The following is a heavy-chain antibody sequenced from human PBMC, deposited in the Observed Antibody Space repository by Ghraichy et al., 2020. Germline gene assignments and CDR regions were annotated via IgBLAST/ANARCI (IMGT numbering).Heavy chain of an antibody. J-gene: IGHJ4*02. CDR3: AKDAVRYVPPMWASFFDY. CDR1: GFTFSSYG. V-gene: IGHV3-30*18. Sequence: GGSLRLSCAASGFTFSSYGMHWVRQAPGKGLEWVAVISYDGSNKYYADSVKGRFTISRDNSKNTLYLQMNSLRAEDTAVYYCAKDAVRYVPPMWASFFDYWGQGTLVTVSS. D-gene: IGHD2-2*01. CDR2: ISYDGSNK.